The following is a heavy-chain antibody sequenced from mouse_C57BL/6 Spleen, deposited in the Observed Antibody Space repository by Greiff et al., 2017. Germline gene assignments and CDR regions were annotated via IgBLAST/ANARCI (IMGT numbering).Heavy chain of an antibody. D-gene: IGHD4-1*01. V-gene: IGHV1-5*01. CDR3: TRSWDARYFDV. CDR1: GYTFTSYW. CDR2: IYPGNSDT. Sequence: EVQLQQSGTVLARPGASVKMSCKTSGYTFTSYWMHWVKQRPGQGLEWIGAIYPGNSDTSYNQKFKGKDKLTAVTSASTAYMELSSLTNEDSAVYYCTRSWDARYFDVWGTGTTVTVSS. J-gene: IGHJ1*03.